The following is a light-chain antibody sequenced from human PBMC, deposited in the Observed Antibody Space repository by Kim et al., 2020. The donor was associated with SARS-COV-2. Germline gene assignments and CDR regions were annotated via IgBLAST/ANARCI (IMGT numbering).Light chain of an antibody. J-gene: IGKJ4*01. CDR3: QQRNNWPPAVT. CDR2: DAS. CDR1: QSIGIH. Sequence: PGERATPSCRASQSIGIHVAWYQHNPGQAPRLLIYDASIRATGIPVRFSGSGSGTDFTLTISSLEAEDFAIYYCQQRNNWPPAVTFGGGTKVDIK. V-gene: IGKV3-11*01.